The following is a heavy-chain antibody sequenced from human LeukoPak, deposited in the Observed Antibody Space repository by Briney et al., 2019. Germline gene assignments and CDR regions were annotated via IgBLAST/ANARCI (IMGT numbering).Heavy chain of an antibody. CDR1: GGSFSGYY. V-gene: IGHV4-34*01. J-gene: IGHJ5*02. Sequence: PSETLSLTCAVYGGSFSGYYWSWIRQPPGKGLEWIGEINHSGSTNYNPSLKSRVTISVDTSKNQFSLKLSSVTAADTAVYYCARGCDFWSGYYSNWFDPWGQGTLVTVSS. D-gene: IGHD3-3*01. CDR2: INHSGST. CDR3: ARGCDFWSGYYSNWFDP.